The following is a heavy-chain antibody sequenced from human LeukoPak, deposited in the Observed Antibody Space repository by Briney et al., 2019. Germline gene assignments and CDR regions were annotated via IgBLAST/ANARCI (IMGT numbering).Heavy chain of an antibody. CDR3: ASTPHYDILTGYYFYFDY. CDR1: GGSICSYY. Sequence: SSETLSLTCTVSGGSICSYYWSWIRQPPGKGLEWIGYIYYSGSTNYNPSLKSRVTISVDTSKNQFSLKLSSVTAADTAVYYCASTPHYDILTGYYFYFDYWGQGTLVTVSS. CDR2: IYYSGST. D-gene: IGHD3-9*01. J-gene: IGHJ4*02. V-gene: IGHV4-59*01.